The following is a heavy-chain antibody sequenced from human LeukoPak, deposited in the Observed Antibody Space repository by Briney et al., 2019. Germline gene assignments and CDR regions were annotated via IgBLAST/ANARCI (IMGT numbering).Heavy chain of an antibody. CDR2: ISGSGSTI. Sequence: GGTLRLSCAASGFMFSNHGMNWVRQAPGKGLEWLSTISGSGSTIYYADSVKGRFTISRDNAKNSLYLQMNSLRAEDTAVYYCAELGITMIGGVWGKGTTVTISS. D-gene: IGHD3-10*02. V-gene: IGHV3-48*04. CDR3: AELGITMIGGV. CDR1: GFMFSNHG. J-gene: IGHJ6*04.